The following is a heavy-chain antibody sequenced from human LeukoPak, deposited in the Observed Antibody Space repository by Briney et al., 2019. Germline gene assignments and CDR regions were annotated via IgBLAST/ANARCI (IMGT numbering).Heavy chain of an antibody. J-gene: IGHJ5*02. Sequence: SETLSLTCTVSGGSISSSSYYWGWIRQPPGKGLEWIGSIYYSGSTYYNPSLKSRVTISVDTSKNQFSLKLSSVTAADTAVYYCARRVGLVLFSNWFDPWGQGTLVTVSS. CDR3: ARRVGLVLFSNWFDP. CDR1: GGSISSSSYY. D-gene: IGHD3/OR15-3a*01. CDR2: IYYSGST. V-gene: IGHV4-39*07.